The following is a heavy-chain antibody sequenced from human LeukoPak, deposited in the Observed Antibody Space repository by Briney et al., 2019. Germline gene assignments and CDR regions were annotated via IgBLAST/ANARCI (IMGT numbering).Heavy chain of an antibody. CDR3: ARDPGKSDYWRPPQPRSYFYYMDV. V-gene: IGHV1-2*02. Sequence: ASVKVSCKASGYTFTAYYMHWVRQAPGQGLEWMGWINTNSGATKYAQKFQGRVTSTRDTSSSTVYMDLISLTFDDTAVYFCARDPGKSDYWRPPQPRSYFYYMDVWGKGTTVAVSS. J-gene: IGHJ6*03. CDR2: INTNSGAT. D-gene: IGHD3-10*01. CDR1: GYTFTAYY.